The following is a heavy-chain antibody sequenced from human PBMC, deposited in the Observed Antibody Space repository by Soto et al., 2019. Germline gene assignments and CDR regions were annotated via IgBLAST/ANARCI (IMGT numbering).Heavy chain of an antibody. J-gene: IGHJ6*02. CDR3: AKDLHWYGMDV. V-gene: IGHV3-23*01. D-gene: IGHD1-20*01. CDR1: GFTFSDYL. Sequence: EVQLLESGGGLVQPVESLRLSCAASGFTFSDYLMNWVRLAPGKGLEWVSGINKDGGTTQIADFVRGRFTISRDNSRNTLYLQMNSVRAEDTALYYCAKDLHWYGMDVWGQGTTVTVS. CDR2: INKDGGTT.